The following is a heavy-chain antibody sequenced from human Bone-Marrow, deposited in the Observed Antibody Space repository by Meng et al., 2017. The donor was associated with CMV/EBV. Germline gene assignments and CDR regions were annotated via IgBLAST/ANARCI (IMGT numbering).Heavy chain of an antibody. CDR2: IKQDGSEK. CDR1: GFTLSSYG. D-gene: IGHD3-3*01. V-gene: IGHV3-7*01. CDR3: ARNIRGITSFGVVTHFDY. Sequence: GESLKISCAASGFTLSSYGMSWVRQAPGKGLEWVANIKQDGSEKYYVNSVKGRFTISRDNAKNSLYLQMNSLRAEDTAVYYCARNIRGITSFGVVTHFDYWGQGTLVTVSS. J-gene: IGHJ4*02.